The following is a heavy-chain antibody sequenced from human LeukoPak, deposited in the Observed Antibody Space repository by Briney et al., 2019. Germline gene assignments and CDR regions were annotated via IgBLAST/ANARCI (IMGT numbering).Heavy chain of an antibody. CDR2: ISWNSGSI. Sequence: GGSLRLSCAASGFTFDDYAMHWVRQAPGNGLEWVSGISWNSGSIGYADSVKGRFTISRDNAKNSLYLQMNSLRAEDTALYYCAKDMRIAVARRDYYGMDVWGQGTTVTVSS. D-gene: IGHD6-19*01. V-gene: IGHV3-9*01. CDR1: GFTFDDYA. CDR3: AKDMRIAVARRDYYGMDV. J-gene: IGHJ6*02.